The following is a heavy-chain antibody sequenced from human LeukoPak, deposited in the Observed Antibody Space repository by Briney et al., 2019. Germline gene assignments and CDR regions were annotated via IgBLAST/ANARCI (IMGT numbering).Heavy chain of an antibody. D-gene: IGHD3-9*01. CDR3: VKDLTGTWSFDY. Sequence: YPGGSLRLSCSTSGFTFSNHFMHWVRQAPGKGLEYVSSIGPNGASTLYADSVKGRFTISGDNSKNALYLQLTSLRLEDTALYYCVKDLTGTWSFDYWGQGTLVTVSS. V-gene: IGHV3-64D*06. CDR2: IGPNGAST. CDR1: GFTFSNHF. J-gene: IGHJ4*02.